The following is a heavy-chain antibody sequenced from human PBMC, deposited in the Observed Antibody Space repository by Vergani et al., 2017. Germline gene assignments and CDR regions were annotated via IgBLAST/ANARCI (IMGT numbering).Heavy chain of an antibody. J-gene: IGHJ4*02. V-gene: IGHV4-61*02. Sequence: QVQLQESGPGLVKPSETLPLTCTVSGGSVSSGSHYWSWIRQPAGKGPEWIGHIHTGGSTDLNPSFKSRVSISVDTSKSQFSLKLNSVTVADTAVYYCARSRPYCTSGSCPAIWGQGTLVTVSS. CDR2: IHTGGST. D-gene: IGHD2-15*01. CDR1: GGSVSSGSHY. CDR3: ARSRPYCTSGSCPAI.